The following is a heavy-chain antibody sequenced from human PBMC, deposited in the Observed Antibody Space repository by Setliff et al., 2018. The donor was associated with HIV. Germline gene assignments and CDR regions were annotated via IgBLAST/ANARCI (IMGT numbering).Heavy chain of an antibody. CDR1: GDSISSGSHY. CDR3: ARGTSLNVVPDAFDI. CDR2: IYTGGNA. Sequence: SETLSLTCTVSGDSISSGSHYWSWIRQPAGKGLEWIGHIYTGGNANYNPPLQSRVTISVDTSKNQFSLMLGSMTAADTAVYYCARGTSLNVVPDAFDIWGQGTMVTVSS. J-gene: IGHJ3*02. D-gene: IGHD3-16*01. V-gene: IGHV4-61*09.